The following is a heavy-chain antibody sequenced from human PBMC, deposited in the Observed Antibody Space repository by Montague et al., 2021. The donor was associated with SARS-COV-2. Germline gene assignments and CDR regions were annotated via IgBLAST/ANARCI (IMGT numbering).Heavy chain of an antibody. CDR3: ARVVYCRSSDCYTTYYMDV. CDR1: GGSISSYY. D-gene: IGHD2-2*01. V-gene: IGHV4-59*01. Sequence: SETLSLTCTVSGGSISSYYWSWIRQPPGKGLEWIAHIHYSGSTNFNPSLRSRVTISVDTSKSQFSLKLSSVTAADTAVYYCARVVYCRSSDCYTTYYMDVWGKGTTVTVSS. J-gene: IGHJ6*03. CDR2: IHYSGST.